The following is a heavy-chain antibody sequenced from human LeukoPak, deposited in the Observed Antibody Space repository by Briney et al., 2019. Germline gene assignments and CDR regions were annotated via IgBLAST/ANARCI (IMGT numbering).Heavy chain of an antibody. Sequence: GASVKVSCKASGYTFTGYYMQWVRQAPGQGLEWMGRSNPNSGGTNYAQTFQGRVTMTRATSISTAYMELSRLRSDDTAVYYCARVDWAQPFDYWGQGTLVTVSS. CDR2: SNPNSGGT. CDR1: GYTFTGYY. CDR3: ARVDWAQPFDY. J-gene: IGHJ4*02. D-gene: IGHD1-14*01. V-gene: IGHV1-2*06.